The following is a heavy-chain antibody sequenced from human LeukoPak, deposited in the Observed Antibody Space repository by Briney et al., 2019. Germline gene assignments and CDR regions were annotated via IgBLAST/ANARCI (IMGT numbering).Heavy chain of an antibody. CDR2: IYPGDSDT. J-gene: IGHJ5*02. CDR1: GYSFTSYW. V-gene: IGHV5-51*01. CDR3: ARRGGYCSGGSCTALDP. D-gene: IGHD2-15*01. Sequence: GGSLKISFKGSGYSFTSYWIGWVRPMPGKGLEWMGIIYPGDSDTRYSPSFQGQVTISADKSISTAYLQWSSLKASDTAMYYCARRGGYCSGGSCTALDPWGQGTLVTVSS.